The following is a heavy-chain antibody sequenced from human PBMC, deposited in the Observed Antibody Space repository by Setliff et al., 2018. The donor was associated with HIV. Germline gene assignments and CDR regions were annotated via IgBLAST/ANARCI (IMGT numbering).Heavy chain of an antibody. J-gene: IGHJ4*02. D-gene: IGHD4-17*01. Sequence: GESLKISCKGSGYSFTNYWIAWVRQMPGQGLEWMGSIYGGDSDTRYSPSFQGPVTVSVDESISTAYLQWSSLQASDTAMYYCARIYGDFEENLFYFDNWGLGTLVTVSS. CDR3: ARIYGDFEENLFYFDN. CDR1: GYSFTNYW. CDR2: IYGGDSDT. V-gene: IGHV5-51*01.